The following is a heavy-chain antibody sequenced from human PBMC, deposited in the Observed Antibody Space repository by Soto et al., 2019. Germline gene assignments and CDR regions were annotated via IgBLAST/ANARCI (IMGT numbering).Heavy chain of an antibody. D-gene: IGHD1-1*01. CDR1: GFTFRGDA. CDR2: ISGSGEMT. CDR3: ARSEMTYNWNV. Sequence: EVQLLESGGSLVQPGGSLRLACAASGFTFRGDAMSWVRQAPGKGLEWVSSISGSGEMTHYAESVKGRFTISRDNSKNTLYMQRESLRAEDTALYYCARSEMTYNWNVWGQGTLVTVSS. V-gene: IGHV3-23*01. J-gene: IGHJ4*02.